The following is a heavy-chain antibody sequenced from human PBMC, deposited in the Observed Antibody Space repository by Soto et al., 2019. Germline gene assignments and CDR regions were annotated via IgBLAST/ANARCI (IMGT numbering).Heavy chain of an antibody. CDR2: IYYSGST. CDR3: ARSSYYYYGMDV. V-gene: IGHV4-59*01. CDR1: GGSISSYY. Sequence: SETLSLTCTVSGGSISSYYWSWIRQPPGKGLEWIGYIYYSGSTNYNPSLKSRVTISVDTSKNQFSLKLSSVTAADTAVYYCARSSYYYYGMDVWGQGTTVTVSS. J-gene: IGHJ6*02. D-gene: IGHD6-13*01.